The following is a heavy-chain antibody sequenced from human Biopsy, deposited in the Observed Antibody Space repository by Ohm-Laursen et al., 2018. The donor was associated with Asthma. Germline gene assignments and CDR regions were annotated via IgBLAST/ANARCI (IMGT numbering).Heavy chain of an antibody. CDR1: SCSIRCHD. CDR2: LSHTGRT. CDR3: ARVADCSGGACYSYGWFDP. J-gene: IGHJ5*02. Sequence: SDTLSLTCIVSSCSIRCHDWTWIRLPPGKERVYNGDLSHTGRTNDNPSLKSRVTMSLDTSKCQFSLRLTSVTPADTAVYYCARVADCSGGACYSYGWFDPWGQGTRVTVSS. D-gene: IGHD2-15*01. V-gene: IGHV4-59*07.